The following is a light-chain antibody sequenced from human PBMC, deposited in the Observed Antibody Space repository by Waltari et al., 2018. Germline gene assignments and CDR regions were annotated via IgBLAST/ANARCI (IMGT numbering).Light chain of an antibody. J-gene: IGLJ3*02. CDR3: QSYDTSLSVV. Sequence: QSVLTQPPSVSGAPGQRVTIPCTGSGPNIGAGYDVHWYQHLPRAAPKLLIYGSSSRPLGVPDRLFGSTSGTSASLAITGLQAEDEGDYYCQSYDTSLSVVFGGGTKLTVL. CDR1: GPNIGAGYD. V-gene: IGLV1-40*01. CDR2: GSS.